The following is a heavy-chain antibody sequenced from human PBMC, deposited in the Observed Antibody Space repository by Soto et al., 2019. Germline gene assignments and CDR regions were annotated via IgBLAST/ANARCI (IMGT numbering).Heavy chain of an antibody. J-gene: IGHJ3*02. D-gene: IGHD2-15*01. CDR1: GFTFSSYS. Sequence: GGSLRLAFAASGFTFSSYSMNWVRQAPGKGLEWVSSISSSSSYIYYADSVKGRFTISRDNAKNSLYLQMNSLRAEDTAVYYCASEPDIVVVVAAQVGIWGQGTMVTVS. V-gene: IGHV3-21*01. CDR3: ASEPDIVVVVAAQVGI. CDR2: ISSSSSYI.